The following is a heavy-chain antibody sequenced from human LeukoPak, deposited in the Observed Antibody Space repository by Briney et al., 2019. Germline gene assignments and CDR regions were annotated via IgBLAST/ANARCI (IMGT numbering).Heavy chain of an antibody. D-gene: IGHD4-17*01. V-gene: IGHV3-21*01. J-gene: IGHJ6*02. CDR3: ARSARYYGQDYHAMDV. Sequence: PGGSLRLSCSVSGFTFRTYGMNWVRQAPGKGLEWVSFISGSSRSIFYADSLKGRFTISRDNANNSLYLQMSSLRAEDTSVYYCARSARYYGQDYHAMDVWGQGTTVTVSS. CDR1: GFTFRTYG. CDR2: ISGSSRSI.